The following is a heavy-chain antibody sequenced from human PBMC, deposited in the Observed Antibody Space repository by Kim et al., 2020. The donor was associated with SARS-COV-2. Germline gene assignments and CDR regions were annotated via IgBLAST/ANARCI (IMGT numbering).Heavy chain of an antibody. D-gene: IGHD1-26*01. V-gene: IGHV3-30*18. CDR3: AKLGSSGFYDSDNYFWGFDP. CDR2: ISYDGRRT. Sequence: GGSLRLSCVASGFSFSGFGMHWVRQAPGKGLEWVAVISYDGRRTNYADSVKGRFTISRDNSKNILSLQMNSLRVDDSAVYFCAKLGSSGFYDSDNYFWGFDPWAQGTLVSVSS. CDR1: GFSFSGFG. J-gene: IGHJ5*02.